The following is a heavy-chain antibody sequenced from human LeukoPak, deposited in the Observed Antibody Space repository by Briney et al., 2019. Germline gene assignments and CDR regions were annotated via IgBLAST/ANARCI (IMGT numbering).Heavy chain of an antibody. J-gene: IGHJ4*02. CDR2: IRDSGSST. CDR1: GFTFSSYA. D-gene: IGHD1-26*01. CDR3: AKYGPQDSGSSHFDY. V-gene: IGHV3-23*01. Sequence: GGSLRLSCAASGFTFSSYAMSWVRQAPGKGLESVSAIRDSGSSTHYADSVKGRFTTSRDNSKNTLFLQMNSLRAEDTAIYYCAKYGPQDSGSSHFDYWGQGALVTVSS.